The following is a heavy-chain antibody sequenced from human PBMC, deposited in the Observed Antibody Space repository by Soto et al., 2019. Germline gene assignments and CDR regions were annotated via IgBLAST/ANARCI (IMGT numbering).Heavy chain of an antibody. Sequence: QVQLVQSGAEEKKPGASVKVSCKASGYTFTSYVVQWVRQAPGQRLEWMGWINAGNGYTKYSKKFQDRVTITRDTXAXXAYMERSSLRSEDTAVYYCARDLVILTGAEYDFDYWGQGTLVTVSS. J-gene: IGHJ4*02. CDR2: INAGNGYT. CDR3: ARDLVILTGAEYDFDY. D-gene: IGHD3-9*01. V-gene: IGHV1-3*05. CDR1: GYTFTSYV.